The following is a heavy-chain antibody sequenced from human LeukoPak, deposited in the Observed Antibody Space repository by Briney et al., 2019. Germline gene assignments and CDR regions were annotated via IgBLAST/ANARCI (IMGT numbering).Heavy chain of an antibody. CDR2: ISGSGGST. Sequence: PGGSLRLSCAASGFTFNSYGMSWVPQAPGKVLEWVSAISGSGGSTFYADSVKGRFTISRDNSKNTLYLQMNSLRAEDTAVYYCAKVYSAGWYPGYFDYWGQGTLVTVSS. CDR3: AKVYSAGWYPGYFDY. D-gene: IGHD6-19*01. J-gene: IGHJ4*02. V-gene: IGHV3-23*01. CDR1: GFTFNSYG.